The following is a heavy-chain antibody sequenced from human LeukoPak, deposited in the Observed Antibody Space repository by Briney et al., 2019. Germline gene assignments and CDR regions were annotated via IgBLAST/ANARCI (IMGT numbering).Heavy chain of an antibody. CDR1: GGSISSYY. CDR2: IYYSGST. Sequence: SETLSLTCTVSGGSISSYYWSWIRQPPGKGLEWIGSIYYSGSTYYNPSLKSRVTISVDTSKNQFSLKLSSVTAADTAVYYCARHANGPWGQGTLVTVSS. V-gene: IGHV4-59*05. CDR3: ARHANGP. J-gene: IGHJ5*02.